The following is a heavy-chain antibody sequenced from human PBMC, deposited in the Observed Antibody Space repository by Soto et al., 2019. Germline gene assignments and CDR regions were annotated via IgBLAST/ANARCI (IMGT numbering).Heavy chain of an antibody. CDR3: ARETYSTGHTAFDI. D-gene: IGHD6-19*01. V-gene: IGHV3-11*06. CDR2: ISTSSSYI. J-gene: IGHJ3*02. CDR1: GFTFSDYY. Sequence: PGGSLRLSCAASGFTFSDYYMNWIRQAPGKGLEWVSYISTSSSYINYADSVKGRFTISRDNAENSLYLQMNSLRAEDTAVYYCARETYSTGHTAFDIWGHGTMVT.